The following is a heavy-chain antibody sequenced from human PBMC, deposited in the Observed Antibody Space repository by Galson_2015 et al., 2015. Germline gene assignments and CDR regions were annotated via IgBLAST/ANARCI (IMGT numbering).Heavy chain of an antibody. Sequence: TLSLTCTVSGGSISSGSYYWSWIRQPAGKGLEWIGRIYISGSTNYNPSLKSRVTISVDTSKNQFSLKLSSVTAADTAVYYRARGPVREYYDSSGYYPAYFDYWGQGTLVTVSS. CDR2: IYISGST. J-gene: IGHJ4*02. D-gene: IGHD3-22*01. CDR3: ARGPVREYYDSSGYYPAYFDY. CDR1: GGSISSGSYY. V-gene: IGHV4-61*02.